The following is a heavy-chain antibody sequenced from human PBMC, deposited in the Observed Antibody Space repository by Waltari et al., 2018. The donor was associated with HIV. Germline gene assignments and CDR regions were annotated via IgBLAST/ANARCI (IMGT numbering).Heavy chain of an antibody. CDR1: GFGFANYG. Sequence: EVQLLASGGESTQPGKSLTIYCGGSGFGFANYGMAWVRRAPGRGLEVIGRRSGGGAKTYYVDSVNGRFTISRDNSKNVMYLKMTNLKVDDTAMYFCAKDLSISSARPRLVSFDFWSQGTQVSVAS. J-gene: IGHJ4*02. CDR2: RSGGGAKT. CDR3: AKDLSISSARPRLVSFDF. V-gene: IGHV3-23*01. D-gene: IGHD6-6*01.